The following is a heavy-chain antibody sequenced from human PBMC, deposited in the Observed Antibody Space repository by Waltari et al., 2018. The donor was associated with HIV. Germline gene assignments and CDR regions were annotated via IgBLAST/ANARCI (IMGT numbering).Heavy chain of an antibody. CDR1: GFTFSFYW. CDR3: ATTHGSGDYDNDFDY. V-gene: IGHV3-7*01. Sequence: EVQLVESGGGWVQPGGSLTLTCEASGFTFSFYWLSWGRQAPGKGLGGVANINQAGTERPYVDSVRGRFTISRDNCKTSLFLQMNSLSVDDTAVYYCATTHGSGDYDNDFDYWGQGTLV. J-gene: IGHJ4*02. CDR2: INQAGTER. D-gene: IGHD3-10*01.